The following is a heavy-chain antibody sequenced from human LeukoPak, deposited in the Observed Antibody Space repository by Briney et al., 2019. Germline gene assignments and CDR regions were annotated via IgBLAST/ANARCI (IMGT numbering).Heavy chain of an antibody. CDR1: GYTFTSYG. Sequence: ASVKVSCKASGYTFTSYGISWVRQAPGQGLEWMGWISAYNGNTNYAQKLQGRVTMTTDTSTSTAYMELRSLRSDDTAVYYCARGSWDCSSTSCYLPLFGGSSRSYYMDVWGKGTTVTVSS. J-gene: IGHJ6*03. CDR2: ISAYNGNT. V-gene: IGHV1-18*01. CDR3: ARGSWDCSSTSCYLPLFGGSSRSYYMDV. D-gene: IGHD2-2*01.